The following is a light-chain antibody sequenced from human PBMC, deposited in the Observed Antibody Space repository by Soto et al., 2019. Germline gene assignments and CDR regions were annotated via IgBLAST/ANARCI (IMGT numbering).Light chain of an antibody. CDR3: QQYDSDRGT. V-gene: IGKV3-20*01. J-gene: IGKJ2*01. Sequence: EIVLTQSPGTLSLSPGERATLSCRASQNIRTNYLAWYQQQPGQAPRLLIYDASSRATGIPDRFSGSGSGTDFTLTISRLEPEDFAVYFCQQYDSDRGTFAQGTKLEIK. CDR2: DAS. CDR1: QNIRTNY.